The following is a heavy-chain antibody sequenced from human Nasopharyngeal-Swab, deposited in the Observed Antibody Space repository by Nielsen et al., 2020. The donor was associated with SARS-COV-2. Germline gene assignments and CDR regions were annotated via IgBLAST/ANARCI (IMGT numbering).Heavy chain of an antibody. CDR3: ATDSRGPY. D-gene: IGHD3-22*01. J-gene: IGHJ4*02. CDR1: GFTFSDYY. Sequence: GESLKISCAASGFTFSDYYMAWIRQVPGKGLEWVSYISGSGTSTDSADSVKGRFSISRDNSNNMVSLQMNSLKVEDTAVYYCATDSRGPYWGQGTLVSVSS. CDR2: ISGSGTST. V-gene: IGHV3-11*04.